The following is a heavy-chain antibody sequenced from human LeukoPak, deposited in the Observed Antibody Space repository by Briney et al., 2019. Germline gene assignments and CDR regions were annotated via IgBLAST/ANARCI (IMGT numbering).Heavy chain of an antibody. D-gene: IGHD2-8*01. CDR3: AKEGGSCTNGICYLRGGFQH. V-gene: IGHV3-23*01. Sequence: GGSLRLSCAASGFSFSSFAMSWVRQAPGKGLQWVSTISRTGADTYYADSVKGRFTISRDNFKNMLYLQVNSLRAEDTALYYCAKEGGSCTNGICYLRGGFQHWGQGSLVTVSS. CDR2: ISRTGADT. CDR1: GFSFSSFA. J-gene: IGHJ1*01.